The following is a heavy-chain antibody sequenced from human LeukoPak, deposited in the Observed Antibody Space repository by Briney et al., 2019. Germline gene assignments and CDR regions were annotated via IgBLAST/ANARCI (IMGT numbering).Heavy chain of an antibody. Sequence: GASVKVSCKASGYTFTDYAMNWVRQAPGQGLEWMGWIITDSGNTNYAQKFQGRVTLTTDTSTSTVYMDLRSLRSDDTAVYYCARGRGRTMIRGVNDYWGQGTLVTVSS. CDR2: IITDSGNT. V-gene: IGHV1-18*01. CDR3: ARGRGRTMIRGVNDY. CDR1: GYTFTDYA. J-gene: IGHJ4*02. D-gene: IGHD3-10*01.